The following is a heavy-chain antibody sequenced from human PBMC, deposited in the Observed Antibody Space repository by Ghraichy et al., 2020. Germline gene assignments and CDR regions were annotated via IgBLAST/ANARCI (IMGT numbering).Heavy chain of an antibody. CDR3: ARDREGGGDFFDL. CDR1: GFAFETYA. J-gene: IGHJ4*02. Sequence: LSLTCEASGFAFETYAMNWVRQAPGRGLDWVASISTSSSYIYYADSVEGRFTISRDNGKNSLYLEMNSLRGEDTALYYCARDREGGGDFFDLWGQGTLVTVSS. D-gene: IGHD3-16*01. V-gene: IGHV3-21*06. CDR2: ISTSSSYI.